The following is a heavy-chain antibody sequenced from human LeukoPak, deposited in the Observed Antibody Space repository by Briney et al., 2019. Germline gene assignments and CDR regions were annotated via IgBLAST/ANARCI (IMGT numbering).Heavy chain of an antibody. J-gene: IGHJ4*02. D-gene: IGHD3-10*01. Sequence: ASVKVSCKASRYTFTIYYMHWVRQAPGQGLEWMGIINPSGGSTSYAQKFQGRVNMTRDTSTSTVYMELSSLRSEDTAVYYCASSGSGSYHFDYWGQGTLVTVSS. CDR3: ASSGSGSYHFDY. CDR2: INPSGGST. V-gene: IGHV1-46*01. CDR1: RYTFTIYY.